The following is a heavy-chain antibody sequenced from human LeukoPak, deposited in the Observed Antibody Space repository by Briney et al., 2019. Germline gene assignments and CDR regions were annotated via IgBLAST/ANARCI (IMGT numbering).Heavy chain of an antibody. Sequence: SETLSLTCTVSGGSISSSSYYWGWIRQPPGKGLEWIGSIYYSGSTYYNPSLKSRVTISVDTSKNQFSLKLSSVTAADTAVYYCAREGFNSPIPFDYWGQGTLVTVSS. J-gene: IGHJ4*02. D-gene: IGHD2/OR15-2a*01. CDR3: AREGFNSPIPFDY. CDR1: GGSISSSSYY. V-gene: IGHV4-39*07. CDR2: IYYSGST.